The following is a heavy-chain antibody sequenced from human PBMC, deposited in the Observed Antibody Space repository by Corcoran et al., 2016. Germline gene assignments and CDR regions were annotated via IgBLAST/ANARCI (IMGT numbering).Heavy chain of an antibody. CDR3: AKDFFHGGSCPGDAFDI. Sequence: QVQLVESGGGVVQPGRSLRLSCAASGFTFSSYGMHWVRQAPGKGLEWVAVISYDGSNKYYADSVKGRFTISRDNSKNTLYLQMNSLRAEDTAVYYCAKDFFHGGSCPGDAFDIWGQGTMVTVSS. J-gene: IGHJ3*02. V-gene: IGHV3-30*18. CDR2: ISYDGSNK. D-gene: IGHD1-26*01. CDR1: GFTFSSYG.